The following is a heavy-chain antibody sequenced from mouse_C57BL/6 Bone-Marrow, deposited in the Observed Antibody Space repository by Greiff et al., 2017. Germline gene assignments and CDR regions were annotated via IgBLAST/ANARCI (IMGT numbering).Heavy chain of an antibody. CDR3: AREGFYYGISYAMDY. D-gene: IGHD1-1*01. V-gene: IGHV1-55*01. Sequence: QVQLQQPGAELVKPGASVKMSCKASGYTFTSYWITWVKQRPGQGLEWIGDIYPGSGSTNYNEKFKSKATLTVDTSSSTAYMQLSSLTSEDSAVYYCAREGFYYGISYAMDYWGQGTSVTVSS. CDR2: IYPGSGST. J-gene: IGHJ4*01. CDR1: GYTFTSYW.